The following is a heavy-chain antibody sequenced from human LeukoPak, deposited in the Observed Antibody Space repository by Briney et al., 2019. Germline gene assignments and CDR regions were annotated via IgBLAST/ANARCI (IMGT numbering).Heavy chain of an antibody. V-gene: IGHV1-2*02. J-gene: IGHJ4*02. Sequence: ASVKVSCKASGYTFTGYYMHWVRQAPGQGLEWMGWINPNSGGTNYAQKFQGRVTMTRDTSISTAYMELSRLRSDDTAVYYCARPRYYGSASYYNADPRFDYWGQGTLVTVSS. CDR3: ARPRYYGSASYYNADPRFDY. CDR1: GYTFTGYY. D-gene: IGHD3-10*01. CDR2: INPNSGGT.